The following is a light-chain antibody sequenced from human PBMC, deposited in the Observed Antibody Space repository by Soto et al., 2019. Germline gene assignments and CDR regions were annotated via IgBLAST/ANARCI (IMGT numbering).Light chain of an antibody. J-gene: IGKJ5*01. CDR3: QQCYSIPIT. CDR2: AAS. CDR1: QSVSSY. V-gene: IGKV1-39*01. Sequence: IRTSQSPASLSATVGDRVTLPCRASQSVSSYLNWYQQKPGKAPKLLIYAASSWQSGVPSRFSGSGSGTDFTLTISSLQPEDFATYYCQQCYSIPITFGEGTLLEV.